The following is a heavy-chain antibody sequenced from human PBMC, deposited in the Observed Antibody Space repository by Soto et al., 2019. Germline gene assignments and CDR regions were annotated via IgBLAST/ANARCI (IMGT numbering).Heavy chain of an antibody. CDR3: ASHRNAGWFDP. V-gene: IGHV5-51*01. CDR2: IYPDDSDD. Sequence: DALRVSVYTFGYEFSTFLIALVPQGRGRGLEWRGGIYPDDSDDTYIPSFQGQVTISVDKSMTTAYLHWSSLRASDTPTYYCASHRNAGWFDPWGQGTPVTVSS. J-gene: IGHJ5*02. CDR1: GYEFSTFL.